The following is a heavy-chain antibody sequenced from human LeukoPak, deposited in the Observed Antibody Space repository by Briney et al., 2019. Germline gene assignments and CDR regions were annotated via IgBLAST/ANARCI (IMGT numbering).Heavy chain of an antibody. Sequence: PSETLSLTCTVSGGSISSYYWSWIRQPAGKGLEWIGRIYTSGSTNYNPSLKSRVTMSVDTSKNQFSLKLSSVTAADTAVYYCARETYRYSGSYPANWFDPWGQGTLVTVSS. D-gene: IGHD1-26*01. J-gene: IGHJ5*02. V-gene: IGHV4-4*07. CDR3: ARETYRYSGSYPANWFDP. CDR1: GGSISSYY. CDR2: IYTSGST.